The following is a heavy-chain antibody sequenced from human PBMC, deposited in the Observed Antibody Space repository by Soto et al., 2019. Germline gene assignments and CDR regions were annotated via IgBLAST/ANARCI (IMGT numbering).Heavy chain of an antibody. CDR2: IIPMFGTV. D-gene: IGHD1-1*01. CDR3: ARVPGTNYYYGMDV. V-gene: IGHV1-69*06. J-gene: IGHJ6*02. Sequence: SVKVSCKASGYTFNSYAFSWERQAPGQGLEWVGGIIPMFGTVNYAQKFQGRVTITADKSTSTAYMELSSLRSDDTAVYYCARVPGTNYYYGMDVWGQGTTVTVSS. CDR1: GYTFNSYA.